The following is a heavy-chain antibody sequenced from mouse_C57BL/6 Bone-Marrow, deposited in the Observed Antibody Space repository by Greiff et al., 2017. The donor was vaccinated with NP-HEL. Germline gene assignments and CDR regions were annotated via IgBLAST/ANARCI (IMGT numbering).Heavy chain of an antibody. Sequence: EVKLQESGPGLVKPSQSLSLTCSVTGYSITSGYYWNWIRQFPGNKLEWMGYISYDGSNNYNPSLKNRISITRDTSKNQFFLKLNSVTTEDTATYYCARGGKLCYFDYWGQGTTLTVSS. CDR1: GYSITSGYY. D-gene: IGHD1-1*02. CDR2: ISYDGSN. V-gene: IGHV3-6*01. J-gene: IGHJ2*01. CDR3: ARGGKLCYFDY.